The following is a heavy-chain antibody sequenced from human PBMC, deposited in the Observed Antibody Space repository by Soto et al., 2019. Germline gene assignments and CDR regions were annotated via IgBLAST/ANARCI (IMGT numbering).Heavy chain of an antibody. V-gene: IGHV3-23*01. J-gene: IGHJ4*02. CDR1: GFAFSDYS. Sequence: DVQLFESGGGVVQSGGSLRLSCSASGFAFSDYSMHWVRQAPGKGPEWVSAISGGGGNTYYAGSVNGRFTISRDNSRNTLYLQMHSLRDDDTALYYCAKETYGSGWTLDSWGQGTRATVSS. CDR3: AKETYGSGWTLDS. D-gene: IGHD6-19*01. CDR2: ISGGGGNT.